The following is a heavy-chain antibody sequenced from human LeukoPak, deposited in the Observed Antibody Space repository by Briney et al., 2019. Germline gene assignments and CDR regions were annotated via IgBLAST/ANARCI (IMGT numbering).Heavy chain of an antibody. CDR3: AKKGYYDGSGYYMYYFDH. V-gene: IGHV3-23*01. J-gene: IGHJ4*02. D-gene: IGHD3-22*01. CDR2: ISGSGGST. CDR1: GFTFSSYA. Sequence: GGSLRLSCAASGFTFSSYAMNWVRQAPGKGLEWVSAISGSGGSTYYADSVKGRFTISRDNSKNTLYLQMNSLRAEDTAVYYCAKKGYYDGSGYYMYYFDHWGQGTLVTVSS.